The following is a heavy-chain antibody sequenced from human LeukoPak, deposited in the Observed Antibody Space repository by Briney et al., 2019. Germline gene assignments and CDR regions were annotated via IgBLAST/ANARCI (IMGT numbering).Heavy chain of an antibody. V-gene: IGHV3-30*02. CDR3: AKGVSTVTKNYFDY. J-gene: IGHJ4*02. D-gene: IGHD4-17*01. CDR1: GFTFSSYG. Sequence: PGGSLRLSCAASGFTFSSYGMHWVRQAPGKGLEWVAFIRYDGSNKYYADSVKGRFTISRDNSKNALYLQMNSLRAEDTAVYYCAKGVSTVTKNYFDYWGQGTLVTVSS. CDR2: IRYDGSNK.